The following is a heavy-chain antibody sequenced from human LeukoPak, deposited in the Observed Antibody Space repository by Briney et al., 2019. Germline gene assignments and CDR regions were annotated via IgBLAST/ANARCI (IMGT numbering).Heavy chain of an antibody. CDR3: ARRDISSGWSFDY. CDR1: GGSISNYH. J-gene: IGHJ4*02. V-gene: IGHV4-4*07. D-gene: IGHD6-19*01. Sequence: PSETLSLTCTVSGGSISNYHWSWIRQPAGQGLEWIGQIHTSGSTSYNPPLKSRVSMSIDTTEDQVSLTIRSVTAADTAFYYCARRDISSGWSFDYWGQGTLVTVSS. CDR2: IHTSGST.